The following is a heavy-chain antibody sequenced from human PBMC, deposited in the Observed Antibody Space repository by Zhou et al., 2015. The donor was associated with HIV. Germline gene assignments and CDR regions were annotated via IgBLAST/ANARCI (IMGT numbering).Heavy chain of an antibody. CDR2: INPNSGGT. CDR1: GYTFTGFSGYY. V-gene: IGHV1-2*02. J-gene: IGHJ4*02. CDR3: ARAGTTVTTFYFDY. D-gene: IGHD4-17*01. Sequence: QVQLVQSGAEVKKPGASVKVSCKASGYTFTGFSGYYMHWVRQAPGQGLEWMGWINPNSGGTNYAQKFQGRVTITADESTSTAYMELSSLRSEDTAVYYCARAGTTVTTFYFDYWGQGTLVTVSS.